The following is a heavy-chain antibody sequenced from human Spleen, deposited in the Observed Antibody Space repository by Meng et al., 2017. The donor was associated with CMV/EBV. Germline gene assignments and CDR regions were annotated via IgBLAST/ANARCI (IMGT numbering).Heavy chain of an antibody. J-gene: IGHJ4*02. CDR3: ARDKSVQRWLQFPANYFDY. CDR1: EFTFSSYA. V-gene: IGHV3-7*01. Sequence: GESLKISCAASEFTFSSYAMSWVRQAPGRGLAWVANIKQDGSEKYYVDSVKGRFTISRDNAKNSLYLQMNSLRAEDTAVYYCARDKSVQRWLQFPANYFDYWGQGTLVTVSS. CDR2: IKQDGSEK. D-gene: IGHD5-24*01.